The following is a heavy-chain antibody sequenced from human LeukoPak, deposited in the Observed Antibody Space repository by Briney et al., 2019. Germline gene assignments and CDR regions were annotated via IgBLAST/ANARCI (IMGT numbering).Heavy chain of an antibody. D-gene: IGHD3-10*01. CDR3: ARGYYPPRWYFDL. CDR2: IIEKGNA. J-gene: IGHJ2*01. Sequence: SETLSLTCALYGGSFSSYSWSWTWIRQTPEKGLEWIGEIIEKGNANYNPSLKSRVTIDLDTSKNQFPLKLTSMTAADTAMYYCARGYYPPRWYFDLWGRGTLVTVSS. V-gene: IGHV4-34*01. CDR1: GGSFSSYS.